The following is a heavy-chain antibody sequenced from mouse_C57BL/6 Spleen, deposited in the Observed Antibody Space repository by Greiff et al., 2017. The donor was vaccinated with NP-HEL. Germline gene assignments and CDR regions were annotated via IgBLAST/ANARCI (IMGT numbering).Heavy chain of an antibody. CDR2: IDPSDSYT. CDR1: GYTFTSYW. D-gene: IGHD1-3*01. V-gene: IGHV1-69*01. CDR3: ARENKGDAMDY. Sequence: QVQLQHPGAELVMPGASVKLSCKASGYTFTSYWMHWVKQRPGQGLEWIGEIDPSDSYTNYNQKFKGKSTLTVDKSSSTAYMQLSSLTSEDSAVYYCARENKGDAMDYWGQGTSVTVSS. J-gene: IGHJ4*01.